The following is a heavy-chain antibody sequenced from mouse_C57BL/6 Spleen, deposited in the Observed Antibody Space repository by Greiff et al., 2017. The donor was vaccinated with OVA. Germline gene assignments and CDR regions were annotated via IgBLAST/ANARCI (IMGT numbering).Heavy chain of an antibody. Sequence: EVQLQESGPELVKPGASVKISCKASGYSFTGYYMNWVKQSPEKSLEWIGEINPSTGGTTYNQKFKAKATLTVDKSSSTAYMQLKSLTSEDSAVYYCARSGANWGYFDYWGQGTTLTVSS. CDR3: ARSGANWGYFDY. J-gene: IGHJ2*01. CDR1: GYSFTGYY. D-gene: IGHD4-1*01. CDR2: INPSTGGT. V-gene: IGHV1-42*01.